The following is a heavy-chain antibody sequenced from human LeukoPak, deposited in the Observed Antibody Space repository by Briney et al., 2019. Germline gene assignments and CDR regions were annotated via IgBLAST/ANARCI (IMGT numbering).Heavy chain of an antibody. CDR3: ARVAFLYYDSSGYPGDY. CDR2: IIPIFGTA. V-gene: IGHV1-69*06. J-gene: IGHJ4*02. Sequence: SVKVSCKASGGTFSSYAISWVRQAPGQGLEWMGGIIPIFGTANYAQKFQGRVTITADKSTSTAYMELRSLRSDDTAVYYCARVAFLYYDSSGYPGDYWGQGTLVTVSS. CDR1: GGTFSSYA. D-gene: IGHD3-22*01.